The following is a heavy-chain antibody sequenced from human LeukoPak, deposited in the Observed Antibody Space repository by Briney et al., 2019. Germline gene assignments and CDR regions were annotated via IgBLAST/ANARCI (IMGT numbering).Heavy chain of an antibody. D-gene: IGHD2-2*01. CDR1: GFTFSSYS. V-gene: IGHV3-21*04. CDR3: AKERSPGVVVPALQASFFDY. J-gene: IGHJ4*02. Sequence: PGGSLRLSCAASGFTFSSYSMSWVRQAPGKGLEWVSSISSSSSYIYYADSVKGRFTISRDNAKNSLYLQMNSLRAEDTAVYYCAKERSPGVVVPALQASFFDYWGQGTLVTVSS. CDR2: ISSSSSYI.